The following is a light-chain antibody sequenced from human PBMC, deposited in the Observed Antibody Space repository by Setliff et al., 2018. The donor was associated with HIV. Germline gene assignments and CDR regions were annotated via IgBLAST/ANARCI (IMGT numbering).Light chain of an antibody. Sequence: QSALTQPASVSGSPGQSITISCTGTSSDVGSYNLVSWYQQHPGKAPKLMIYDVSKRPSGVPDRFSGSKSGNTASLTISGLQAEDEADYYCCSYAGSYTLGVFGTGTKVT. CDR1: SSDVGSYNL. V-gene: IGLV2-11*01. CDR3: CSYAGSYTLGV. J-gene: IGLJ1*01. CDR2: DVS.